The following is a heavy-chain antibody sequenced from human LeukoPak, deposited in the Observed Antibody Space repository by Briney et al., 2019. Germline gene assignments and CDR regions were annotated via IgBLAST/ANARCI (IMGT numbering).Heavy chain of an antibody. CDR1: GYTFTNYG. D-gene: IGHD1-26*01. V-gene: IGHV1-18*01. CDR3: ARDLDQYSGRFGGFGHDF. Sequence: GASVKVSCKASGYTFTNYGINWVRQAPGQGLEWMGWISAYNGNTNYAQKLQGRVTMTTDISTSTAYMELRSLRSDDTAVYYCARDLDQYSGRFGGFGHDFWGQGTLVTVSS. CDR2: ISAYNGNT. J-gene: IGHJ4*02.